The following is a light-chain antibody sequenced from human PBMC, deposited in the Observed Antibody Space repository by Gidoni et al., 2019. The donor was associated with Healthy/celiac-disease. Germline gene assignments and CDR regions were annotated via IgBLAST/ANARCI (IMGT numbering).Light chain of an antibody. J-gene: IGLJ3*02. CDR3: SSYAGSNNLWV. Sequence: QSALTQPPSASGSPGQSVTISCTGTSSDVGDYNSVSWYQQHPGKAPKLMIYEVSKRPSGVPDRFSGSKSGNTASLTVSGLQAEDEADYYCSSYAGSNNLWVFGGGTKLTVL. V-gene: IGLV2-8*01. CDR1: SSDVGDYNS. CDR2: EVS.